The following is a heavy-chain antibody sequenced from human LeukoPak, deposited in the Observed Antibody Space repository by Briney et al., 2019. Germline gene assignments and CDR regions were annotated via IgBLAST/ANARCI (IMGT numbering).Heavy chain of an antibody. D-gene: IGHD1-26*01. CDR3: AILATRGPKDC. CDR2: ISSSGSNI. Sequence: TGGSLRLSCAASGFTFSSYWMSWVRQAPGQGLEWVAYISSSGSNIYYADSVRGRFTISRDNAKNSLYLKMNTLRVEDTAVYYCAILATRGPKDCWGQGTLVTVSS. V-gene: IGHV3-48*01. CDR1: GFTFSSYW. J-gene: IGHJ4*02.